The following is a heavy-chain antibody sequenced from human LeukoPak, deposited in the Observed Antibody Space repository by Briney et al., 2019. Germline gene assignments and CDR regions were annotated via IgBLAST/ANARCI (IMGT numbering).Heavy chain of an antibody. CDR2: IWYDGSNK. CDR3: ARTPLAAAEDHFDY. CDR1: GFTFSSYG. D-gene: IGHD6-13*01. V-gene: IGHV3-33*08. Sequence: GGSLRLSCAASGFTFSSYGMHWVRQAPGKGLEWVAVIWYDGSNKYYADSVKGRFTISRDNSKNTLYLQMNSLRAEDTAVYYCARTPLAAAEDHFDYWGQGTLVTVSP. J-gene: IGHJ4*02.